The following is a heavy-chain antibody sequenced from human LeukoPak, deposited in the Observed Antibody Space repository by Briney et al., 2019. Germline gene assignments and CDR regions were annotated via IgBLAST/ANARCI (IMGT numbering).Heavy chain of an antibody. CDR2: IIPIFGTA. D-gene: IGHD4-23*01. V-gene: IGHV1-69*13. CDR3: ASALRWTQGGDFDY. J-gene: IGHJ4*02. Sequence: GASVKVSCKASGGTFCSYAISWVRQAPGQGLEWMGGIIPIFGTANYAQKFQGRVTITADESTSTAYMELSSLRSEDTAVYYCASALRWTQGGDFDYWGQGTLVTVSS. CDR1: GGTFCSYA.